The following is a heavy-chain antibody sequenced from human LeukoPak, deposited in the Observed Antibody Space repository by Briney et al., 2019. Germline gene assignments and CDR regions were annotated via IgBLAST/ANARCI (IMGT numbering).Heavy chain of an antibody. CDR2: ISGSGGST. V-gene: IGHV3-23*01. Sequence: GGSLRLSCAASGFTFSSYAMSWVRQAPGKGLEWVSAISGSGGSTYYADSVKGRFTISRDNSKNTLYLQMNSLRAEDTAVYYCAKGPERWLQSLYFDYWGQGTLVTVSS. J-gene: IGHJ4*02. D-gene: IGHD5-24*01. CDR3: AKGPERWLQSLYFDY. CDR1: GFTFSSYA.